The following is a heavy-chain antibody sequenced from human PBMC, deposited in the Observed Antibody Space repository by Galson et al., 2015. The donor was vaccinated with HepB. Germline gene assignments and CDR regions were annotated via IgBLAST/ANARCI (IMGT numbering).Heavy chain of an antibody. CDR1: GFSLSSTGMC. V-gene: IGHV2-70*13. J-gene: IGHJ4*02. D-gene: IGHD6-19*01. CDR2: IDWDDDK. Sequence: PALVKPTQTLTLTCTFSGFSLSSTGMCVSWIRQPPGKALEWPALIDWDDDKYYSTSLQTRLTISKDTSKNQVVLTMTNMDPVDTATYYCARTYGSGWYLDYWGQGTLVTVSS. CDR3: ARTYGSGWYLDY.